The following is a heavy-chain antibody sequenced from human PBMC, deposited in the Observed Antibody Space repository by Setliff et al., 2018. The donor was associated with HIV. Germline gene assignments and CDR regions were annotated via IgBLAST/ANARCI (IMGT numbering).Heavy chain of an antibody. CDR1: GFTFSGYG. Sequence: GGSLRLSCAASGFTFSGYGMYWVRQAPGKGLEWVSFIRYDGDNKYYADSVKGRFTISRDNSKNTLYLQMNSLRAEDTAVYYCARGYYGSDLQNAMDVWGQGTTVTVSS. V-gene: IGHV3-30*02. CDR3: ARGYYGSDLQNAMDV. D-gene: IGHD3-10*01. CDR2: IRYDGDNK. J-gene: IGHJ6*02.